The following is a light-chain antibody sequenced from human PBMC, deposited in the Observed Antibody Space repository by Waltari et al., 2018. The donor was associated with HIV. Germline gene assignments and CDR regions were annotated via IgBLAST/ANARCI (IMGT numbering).Light chain of an antibody. V-gene: IGKV2-28*01. CDR2: LGS. CDR1: QSLLYSNGYNY. CDR3: MQALQIPPA. J-gene: IGKJ4*01. Sequence: DIVMTQSPLSLSVTLGQPASISCRSSQSLLYSNGYNYLDWYLQKPGQSPQLLMYLGSYRASGVPDRFSGSGSGTDFTLKISRVEAEDVGVYFCMQALQIPPAFGGGTKVEIK.